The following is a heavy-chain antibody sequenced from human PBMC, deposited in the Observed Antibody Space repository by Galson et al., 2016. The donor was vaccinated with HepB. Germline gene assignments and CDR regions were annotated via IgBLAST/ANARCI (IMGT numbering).Heavy chain of an antibody. J-gene: IGHJ3*02. CDR3: ARDHRAREGFGI. Sequence: SETLSLTCIVSGGSISRSNWWTWIRQPPGKGLEWIGEISHSGTTGYTPYFKCRINISVDMSKNEFSLKMSSVTAADTAVYYCARDHRAREGFGIWGQGTLVTVSS. D-gene: IGHD1-26*01. CDR1: GGSISRSNW. CDR2: ISHSGTT. V-gene: IGHV4-4*02.